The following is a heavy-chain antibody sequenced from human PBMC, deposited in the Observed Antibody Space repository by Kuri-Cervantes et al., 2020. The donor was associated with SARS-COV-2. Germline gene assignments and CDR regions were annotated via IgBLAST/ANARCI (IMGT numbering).Heavy chain of an antibody. CDR1: GFTFSSYA. J-gene: IGHJ6*03. CDR3: ATDQVDLRHRYTYYYMDV. CDR2: ISDDGTDK. Sequence: GESQKISCAASGFTFSSYAMHWGRQAPGKGLEWVGVISDDGTDKYYGDSVKGRFTISRDNSKNTLYLQMNGLRAEDTALYFCATDQVDLRHRYTYYYMDVWGRGTTVTVSS. V-gene: IGHV3-30*04. D-gene: IGHD3/OR15-3a*01.